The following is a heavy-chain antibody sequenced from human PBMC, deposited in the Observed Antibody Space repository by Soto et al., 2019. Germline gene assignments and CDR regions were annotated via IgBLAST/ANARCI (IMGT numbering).Heavy chain of an antibody. Sequence: ASVKVSCKASGYTFTSYGISWVRQAPGQGLEWMGWISAYNGNTNYAQKLQGRVTMTTDTSTSTAYMELRSLRSDDTAVYYCARSLQGYGASWFDYWGQGTMVTVYS. V-gene: IGHV1-18*04. CDR1: GYTFTSYG. J-gene: IGHJ4*02. CDR2: ISAYNGNT. CDR3: ARSLQGYGASWFDY. D-gene: IGHD5-18*01.